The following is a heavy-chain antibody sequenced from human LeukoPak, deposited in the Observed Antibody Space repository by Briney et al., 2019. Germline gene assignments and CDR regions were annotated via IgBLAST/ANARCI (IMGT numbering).Heavy chain of an antibody. Sequence: ASVKVSCKASGYTFSTYGISWVRQAPGQGLEWMGWISGYNGNTKYAQKFQGRLTMTTDTSTSTAYMELTSLRSADTAVYYCARTRGYYGSVNWYFDLWGRDTLVTVAS. J-gene: IGHJ2*01. V-gene: IGHV1-18*01. CDR3: ARTRGYYGSVNWYFDL. D-gene: IGHD3-10*01. CDR1: GYTFSTYG. CDR2: ISGYNGNT.